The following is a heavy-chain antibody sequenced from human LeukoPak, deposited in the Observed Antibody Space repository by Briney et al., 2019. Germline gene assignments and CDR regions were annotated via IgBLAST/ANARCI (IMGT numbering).Heavy chain of an antibody. CDR2: IYTSGST. J-gene: IGHJ3*02. CDR1: GGSISSYY. Sequence: SETLSLTCTVSGGSISSYYWSWIRQPAGKGLEWIGRIYTSGSTNYNPSLKSRVTISVDTSKDQFSLKLSSVTAADTAVYYCAREGGDGYNYWVAFDIWGQGTMVTVSS. D-gene: IGHD5-24*01. V-gene: IGHV4-4*07. CDR3: AREGGDGYNYWVAFDI.